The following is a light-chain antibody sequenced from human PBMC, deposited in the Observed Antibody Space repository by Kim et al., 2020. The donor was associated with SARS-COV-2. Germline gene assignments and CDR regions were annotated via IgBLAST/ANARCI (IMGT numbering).Light chain of an antibody. CDR2: DAS. CDR1: QTIYTC. J-gene: IGKJ4*01. Sequence: DMQMTQSPSTLSASVGDRVTITCRTSQTIYTCLALYQQKPGKAPKVLIYDASTLESGVPSRFIGSGSGTDFTLTLSSLQPDDFATYYCQQCSSYPLTFGGGTKVDIK. V-gene: IGKV1-5*01. CDR3: QQCSSYPLT.